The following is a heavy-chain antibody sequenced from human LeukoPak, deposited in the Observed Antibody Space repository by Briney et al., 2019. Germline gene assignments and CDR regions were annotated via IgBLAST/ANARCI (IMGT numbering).Heavy chain of an antibody. CDR3: AGSTMVRGVFDY. CDR2: ISSSGSTI. CDR1: GFTFSSYE. J-gene: IGHJ4*02. D-gene: IGHD3-10*01. Sequence: GGSLRLSCAASGFTFSSYEMNWVRQAPGKGQEWVSYISSSGSTIYYADSVKGRFTISRDNAKNSLYLQMNSLRAEDTAVYYCAGSTMVRGVFDYWGQGILVTVSS. V-gene: IGHV3-48*03.